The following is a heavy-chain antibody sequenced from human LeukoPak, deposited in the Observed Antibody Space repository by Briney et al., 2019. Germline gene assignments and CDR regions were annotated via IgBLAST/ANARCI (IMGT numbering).Heavy chain of an antibody. CDR3: ARRGYSNYVAPTGRWFDP. D-gene: IGHD4-11*01. CDR1: GGSFSGYY. V-gene: IGHV4-34*01. J-gene: IGHJ5*02. Sequence: PSETLSLTCAVYGGSFSGYYWSWIRQPPGKGLEWIGEINHSGSTNYNPSLRSRVTISVDTSKNQFSLKLSSVTAADTAVYYCARRGYSNYVAPTGRWFDPWGQGTLVTVSS. CDR2: INHSGST.